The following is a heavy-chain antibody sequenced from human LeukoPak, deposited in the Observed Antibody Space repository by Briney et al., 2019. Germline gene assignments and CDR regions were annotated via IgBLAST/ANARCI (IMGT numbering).Heavy chain of an antibody. CDR3: GRDLGGRSGY. D-gene: IGHD1-26*01. Sequence: GGSLRLSCAASGFTFSNHGMHWVRNAPGEAVMWVSRTKSDGSSTTYADSVKGRFSISRDNAKNTLYLQMNSLRAEDTAVYYCGRDLGGRSGYWGQGTLVTVSS. CDR2: TKSDGSST. CDR1: GFTFSNHG. J-gene: IGHJ4*02. V-gene: IGHV3-74*01.